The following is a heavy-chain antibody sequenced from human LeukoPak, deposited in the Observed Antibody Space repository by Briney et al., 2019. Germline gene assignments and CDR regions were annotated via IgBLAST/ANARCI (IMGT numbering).Heavy chain of an antibody. CDR2: IYYSGST. CDR3: ATQLSTVLYPMDV. D-gene: IGHD4-11*01. J-gene: IGHJ6*02. V-gene: IGHV4-39*01. Sequence: SETLSLTCTVSGGSISSSSYYWGWLRQPPGKGLEWIGSIYYSGSTYYNPSLKSRVTISVDTSKNQFFLRLSSVTAADTAFYYCATQLSTVLYPMDVWGQGTTVTVSS. CDR1: GGSISSSSYY.